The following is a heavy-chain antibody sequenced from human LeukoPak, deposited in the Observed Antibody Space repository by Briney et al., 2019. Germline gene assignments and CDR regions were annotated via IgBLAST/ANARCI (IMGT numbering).Heavy chain of an antibody. Sequence: PSETLSLTCTVSGVSIRSYFWSWIRQPPGKGLEWIGSIYYSGGTNYNPSLESRVTISVHTSKIQFSLKLSSVTAADTAVYYCARWQYTISSGWFDPWGQGTLVTVSS. J-gene: IGHJ5*02. D-gene: IGHD6-6*01. CDR1: GVSIRSYF. CDR3: ARWQYTISSGWFDP. CDR2: IYYSGGT. V-gene: IGHV4-59*08.